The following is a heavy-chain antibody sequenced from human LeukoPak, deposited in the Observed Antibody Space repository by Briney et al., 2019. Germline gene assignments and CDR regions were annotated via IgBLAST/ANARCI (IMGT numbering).Heavy chain of an antibody. CDR1: GGSISSGSYY. CDR2: IYTSGST. V-gene: IGHV4-61*02. CDR3: AGSVVRAAELDY. Sequence: SQTLSLTCTVSGGSISSGSYYWSWIRQPAGKGLEWIGRIYTSGSTNYNPSLKSRVTISVDTSKNQFSLKLSSVTAADTAVYYCAGSVVRAAELDYWGQGTLVTVSS. J-gene: IGHJ4*02. D-gene: IGHD6-13*01.